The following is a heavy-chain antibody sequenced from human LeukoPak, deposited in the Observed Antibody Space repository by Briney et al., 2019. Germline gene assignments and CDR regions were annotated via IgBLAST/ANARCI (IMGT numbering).Heavy chain of an antibody. CDR2: ISWDGGST. CDR3: ANEAYWYFDL. V-gene: IGHV3-43*01. CDR1: GFTFDDYT. J-gene: IGHJ2*01. Sequence: GGSLRLSCAASGFTFDDYTMHWVRQAPGKGLEWVSLISWDGGSTYYADSVKGRFTISRDNSKNTLYLQMNSLRAEDTAVYYCANEAYWYFDLWGRGTLVTVSS.